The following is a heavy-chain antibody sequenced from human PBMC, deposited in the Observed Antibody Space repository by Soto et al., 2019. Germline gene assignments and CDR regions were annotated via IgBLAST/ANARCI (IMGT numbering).Heavy chain of an antibody. V-gene: IGHV3-11*01. D-gene: IGHD3-10*01. CDR1: GFTFTDYY. CDR3: ALRFMVRRDFDP. Sequence: QVRLVESGGGLVKPGGSLRLSCAASGFTFTDYYMSWFRQAPGKGLEWVSQISSTGATIYYADSVKGRFTISRDNAENSLYLQMTSLRDEATAMYYCALRFMVRRDFDPWGQGTLVTVSS. J-gene: IGHJ5*02. CDR2: ISSTGATI.